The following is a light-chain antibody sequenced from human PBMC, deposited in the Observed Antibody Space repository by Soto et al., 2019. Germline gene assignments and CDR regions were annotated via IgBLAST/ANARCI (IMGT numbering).Light chain of an antibody. CDR2: DAS. J-gene: IGKJ3*01. V-gene: IGKV1-33*01. CDR3: QQTYSTLFT. Sequence: DIQMTQSPSSLSASVGDRVTITCQASQDISNYLNWYQQKPGKAPKLLIYDASNLETGVPSRFSGSGSGTDFTFTISSLQPEDIATYYCQQTYSTLFTFGPGTKVEIK. CDR1: QDISNY.